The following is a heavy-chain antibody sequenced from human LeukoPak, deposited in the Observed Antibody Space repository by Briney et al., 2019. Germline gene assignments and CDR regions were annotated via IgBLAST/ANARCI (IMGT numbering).Heavy chain of an antibody. V-gene: IGHV3-21*01. Sequence: GGSLRLSCAASGFTFSNFATTCVRQAPGKGLEWVSSIVGSSSTYYADSLKGRFTTSRDNAKNPLYLQMNSLRAEDTAVYYCARIGAGSSRDYWGQGTLVTVSS. D-gene: IGHD6-13*01. CDR3: ARIGAGSSRDY. CDR2: IVGSSST. J-gene: IGHJ4*02. CDR1: GFTFSNFA.